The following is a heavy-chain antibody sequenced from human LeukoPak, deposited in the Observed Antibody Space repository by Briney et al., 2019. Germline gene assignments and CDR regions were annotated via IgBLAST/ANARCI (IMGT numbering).Heavy chain of an antibody. D-gene: IGHD6-13*01. CDR1: GDSISSSSYY. CDR3: ARASGIEAASV. CDR2: IYYSGST. V-gene: IGHV4-39*07. J-gene: IGHJ4*02. Sequence: SETLSLTCTVSGDSISSSSYYWGWIRQPPGKGLEWIGSIYYSGSTYYNPSLKSRITISVDTSKNQFSLKLTSVTAADTAVYYCARASGIEAASVWGQGILVTVSS.